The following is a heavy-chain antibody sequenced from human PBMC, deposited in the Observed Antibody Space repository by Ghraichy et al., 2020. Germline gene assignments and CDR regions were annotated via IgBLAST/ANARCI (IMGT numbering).Heavy chain of an antibody. D-gene: IGHD5-24*01. J-gene: IGHJ6*02. V-gene: IGHV3-30*18. CDR1: GFTFSSYG. Sequence: GGSLRLSCAASGFTFSSYGMHWVRQAPGKGLEWVAVISYDGSNKYYADSVKGRFTISRDNSKNTLYLQMNSLRAEDTAVYYCAKPSSDAYSPFSYGMDVWGQGTTVTVSS. CDR2: ISYDGSNK. CDR3: AKPSSDAYSPFSYGMDV.